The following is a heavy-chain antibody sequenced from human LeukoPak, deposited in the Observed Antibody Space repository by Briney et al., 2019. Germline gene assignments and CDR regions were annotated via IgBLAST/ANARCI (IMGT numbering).Heavy chain of an antibody. Sequence: PGRSLRLSCAASGFTFINYGMQWVRQAPGRGLEWVALIWYDGSNKYYADSVKGRFTISRDNSKNTLYLQMNSLRAEDTAVYYCARDDTSAYYYFDYWGQGTLVTVSS. J-gene: IGHJ4*02. V-gene: IGHV3-33*08. CDR1: GFTFINYG. CDR2: IWYDGSNK. D-gene: IGHD3-22*01. CDR3: ARDDTSAYYYFDY.